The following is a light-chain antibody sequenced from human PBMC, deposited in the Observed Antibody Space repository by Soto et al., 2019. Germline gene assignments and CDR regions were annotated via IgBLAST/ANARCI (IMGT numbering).Light chain of an antibody. CDR1: QTVNSRH. CDR3: QQFDGSRPAFT. J-gene: IGKJ2*01. Sequence: ESLLTQSPGTLSLSPGERATLSCRASQTVNSRHLNWYQHKPGQAPRLLIYGASIRAAGIPDRFSGSRSGADFSLTITRVEPEESAVYYCQQFDGSRPAFTFGQGTKLEI. CDR2: GAS. V-gene: IGKV3-20*01.